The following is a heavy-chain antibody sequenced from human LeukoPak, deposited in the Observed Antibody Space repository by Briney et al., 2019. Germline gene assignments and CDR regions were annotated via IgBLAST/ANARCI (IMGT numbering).Heavy chain of an antibody. D-gene: IGHD6-13*01. Sequence: ASVKVSCEASGGTFSSYAISWVRQAPGQGLEWMGGIIPIFGTANYAQKFQGRVTITADESTSTAYMELSSLRSEDTAMYYCARDSDSSSWYQLGYYYYMDVWGKGTTVTVSS. CDR1: GGTFSSYA. CDR3: ARDSDSSSWYQLGYYYYMDV. CDR2: IIPIFGTA. J-gene: IGHJ6*03. V-gene: IGHV1-69*13.